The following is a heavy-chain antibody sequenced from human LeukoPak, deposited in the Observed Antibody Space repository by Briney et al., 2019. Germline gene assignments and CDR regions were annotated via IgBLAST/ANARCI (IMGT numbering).Heavy chain of an antibody. CDR1: GFTVSSNY. CDR3: ARVEGYCSSTSCYAGLVDY. V-gene: IGHV3-53*01. CDR2: IYSGGST. D-gene: IGHD2-2*01. Sequence: GGSLRLSCAASGFTVSSNYMSWVRQAPGKGLEWVSVIYSGGSTYHADSVKGRFTISRDNSKNTLYLQMNSLRAEDTAVYYCARVEGYCSSTSCYAGLVDYWGQGTLVTVSS. J-gene: IGHJ4*02.